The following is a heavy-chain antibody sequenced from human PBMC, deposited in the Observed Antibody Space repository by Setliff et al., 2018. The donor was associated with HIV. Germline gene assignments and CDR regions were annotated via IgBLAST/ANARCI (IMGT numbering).Heavy chain of an antibody. D-gene: IGHD3-22*01. V-gene: IGHV3-7*03. CDR2: TKYDGSES. Sequence: GGSLRLSCAASGFTVNSNYMTWVRQAPGKGLEWVSNTKYDGSESYYVDSVKGRFIASTDNARNSLFLEMNSLRAEDTAVYYCARAYNVYDYRFDSSGYDYWGQGTLVTVSS. CDR1: GFTVNSNY. CDR3: ARAYNVYDYRFDSSGYDY. J-gene: IGHJ4*02.